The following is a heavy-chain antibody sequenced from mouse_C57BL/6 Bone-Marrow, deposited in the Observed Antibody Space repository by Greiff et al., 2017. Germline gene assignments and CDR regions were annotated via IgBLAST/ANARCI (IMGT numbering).Heavy chain of an antibody. J-gene: IGHJ1*03. CDR1: GFSLTSYG. CDR3: ARSLFRGYFDV. V-gene: IGHV2-2*01. CDR2: IWSGGST. Sequence: QVQLQQSGPGLVQPSQSLSITCTVSGFSLTSYGVHWVRQSPGKGLEWLGVIWSGGSTDYNAAFISRLSISKDNSKSQVFFKMNSLQADDTAIYYCARSLFRGYFDVWGTGTTVTVSS. D-gene: IGHD6-5*01.